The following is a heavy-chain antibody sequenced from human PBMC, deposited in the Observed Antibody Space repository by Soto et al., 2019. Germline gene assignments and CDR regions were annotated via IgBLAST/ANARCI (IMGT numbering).Heavy chain of an antibody. CDR2: INHSGST. CDR1: GGSFSGYY. D-gene: IGHD2-15*01. J-gene: IGHJ4*02. V-gene: IGHV4-34*01. Sequence: SETVSLTCAVYGGSFSGYYWSWIRQPPGKGLEWIGEINHSGSTNYNPSLKSRVTISVDTSKNQFSLKLSSVTAADTAVYYCARGGVVVAADFDYWGQGTLVTVSS. CDR3: ARGGVVVAADFDY.